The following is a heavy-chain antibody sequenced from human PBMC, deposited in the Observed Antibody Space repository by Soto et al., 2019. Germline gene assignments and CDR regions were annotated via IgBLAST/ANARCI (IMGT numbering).Heavy chain of an antibody. V-gene: IGHV3-72*01. CDR3: ARGATARTNYYYGLDA. Sequence: EVQLVESGGGLVQPGGSLRLSCAASGFTFSDHYMDWVRQAPGKGLEWVGRTRNKANSYTTEYAASVKGRFTISRDDSMNALYLQMNSLKTEDTAVYYCARGATARTNYYYGLDAWGQGTTVTVSS. CDR1: GFTFSDHY. CDR2: TRNKANSYTT. D-gene: IGHD1-1*01. J-gene: IGHJ6*02.